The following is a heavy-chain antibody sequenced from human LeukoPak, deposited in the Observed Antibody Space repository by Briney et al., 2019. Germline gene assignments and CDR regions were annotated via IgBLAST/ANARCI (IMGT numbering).Heavy chain of an antibody. Sequence: GGSLRLSCAASGFTFSSYAMSWVRQAPGKGLEWVSVISGSGGSTYYADSVKGRFTISRDNSKNTLYLQMNSLRAEDTAVYYCAKDPYCSGGSCYGPGRWGQGTLVTVSS. CDR2: ISGSGGST. V-gene: IGHV3-23*01. CDR1: GFTFSSYA. D-gene: IGHD2-15*01. J-gene: IGHJ4*02. CDR3: AKDPYCSGGSCYGPGR.